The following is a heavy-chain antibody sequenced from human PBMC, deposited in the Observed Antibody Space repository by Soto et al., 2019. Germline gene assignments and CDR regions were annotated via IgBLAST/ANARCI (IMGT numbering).Heavy chain of an antibody. D-gene: IGHD7-27*01. CDR1: GFTFSSYS. V-gene: IGHV3-21*01. CDR2: ISSSSSYI. Sequence: LRLSCAASGFTFSSYSMNWVRQAPGKGLEWVSSISSSSSYIDYADSVKGRFTMSRDNAKNSLYLQMNSLRAEDTAVYYCARTGDHIDYWGQGTLVTVSS. CDR3: ARTGDHIDY. J-gene: IGHJ4*02.